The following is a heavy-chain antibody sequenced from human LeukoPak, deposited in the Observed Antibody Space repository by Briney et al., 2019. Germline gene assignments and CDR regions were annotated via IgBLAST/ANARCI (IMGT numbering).Heavy chain of an antibody. CDR2: IYNSGST. J-gene: IGHJ3*02. CDR3: AAPAYYYDSSGNPRLDAFDI. CDR1: GGSISSYY. Sequence: SETLSLTCTVSGGSISSYYWSWIRQPPGKGLEWIGYIYNSGSTSYNPSLKSRVTISVDTSKNQFSLKLSSVTAADTAVYYCAAPAYYYDSSGNPRLDAFDIWGQGTMVTVSS. D-gene: IGHD3-22*01. V-gene: IGHV4-59*01.